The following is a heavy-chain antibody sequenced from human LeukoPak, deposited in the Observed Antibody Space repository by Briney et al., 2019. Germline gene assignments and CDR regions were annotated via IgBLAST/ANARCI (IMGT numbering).Heavy chain of an antibody. Sequence: SETLSLTCTVSGGSISSSSYYWGWIRQPPGKGLEWIGSIYYSGSTYYNPSLKSRVTISVDTSKNQFSLKLSSVTAADTAVYYCARLRADYYLEAFDIWGQGTMVTVSS. CDR1: GGSISSSSYY. J-gene: IGHJ3*02. V-gene: IGHV4-39*01. CDR3: ARLRADYYLEAFDI. CDR2: IYYSGST. D-gene: IGHD3-9*01.